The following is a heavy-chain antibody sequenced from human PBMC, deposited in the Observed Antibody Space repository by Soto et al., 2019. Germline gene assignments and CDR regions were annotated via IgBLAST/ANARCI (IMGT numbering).Heavy chain of an antibody. J-gene: IGHJ3*02. CDR2: IWDNGNDK. CDR3: TGTVVTPYAFDI. V-gene: IGHV3-33*01. D-gene: IGHD2-21*02. CDR1: GFILSSYG. Sequence: GGSLRLSCVASGFILSSYGTHWVRQAPGKGLEWVAVIWDNGNDKYYGDSVKGRFTISRDDSKSIAYLQMNSLKTEDTAVYYCTGTVVTPYAFDIWGQGTMVTVSS.